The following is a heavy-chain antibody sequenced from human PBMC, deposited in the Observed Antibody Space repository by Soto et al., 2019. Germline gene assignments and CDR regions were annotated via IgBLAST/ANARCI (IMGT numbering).Heavy chain of an antibody. CDR3: ARDRMEMATGYYFDY. V-gene: IGHV1-69*13. D-gene: IGHD5-12*01. CDR2: IIPIFGTA. J-gene: IGHJ4*02. CDR1: GGTFSSYA. Sequence: SVKVSCKASGGTFSSYAISWVRQAPGQGLEWMGGIIPIFGTANYAQKFQGRVTITADESTSTAYMELSSLRSEDTAVYYCARDRMEMATGYYFDYWGQGTLVTVSS.